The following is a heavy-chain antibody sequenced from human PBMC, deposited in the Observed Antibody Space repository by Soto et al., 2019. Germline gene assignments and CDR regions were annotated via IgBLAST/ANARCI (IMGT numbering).Heavy chain of an antibody. CDR1: EFTFNNYG. CDR3: ARVAAAGSFDY. D-gene: IGHD6-13*01. Sequence: PGGSLRLSCAASEFTFNNYGMSWVRQAPGKGLEWVSGISASGDTTYYADSVKGRFTISRDNSKNTLYLQMDSLRAEDTAVYYCARVAAAGSFDYWGQGTLVTVSS. CDR2: ISASGDTT. J-gene: IGHJ4*02. V-gene: IGHV3-23*01.